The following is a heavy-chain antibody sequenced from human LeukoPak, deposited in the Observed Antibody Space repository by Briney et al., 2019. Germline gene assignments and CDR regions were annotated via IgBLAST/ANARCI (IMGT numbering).Heavy chain of an antibody. Sequence: AGGSLRLSCAASGLSFSSFAMSWVRQGPARGLEWVSSIRSNGETFYADSVKGRFTLSSDSSRNTVYFRLNNLRVEDTAIYYCAKASWVSSTDAVRWGQGTLVTVSS. CDR1: GLSFSSFA. J-gene: IGHJ4*02. CDR2: IRSNGET. CDR3: AKASWVSSTDAVR. D-gene: IGHD3-16*01. V-gene: IGHV3-23*01.